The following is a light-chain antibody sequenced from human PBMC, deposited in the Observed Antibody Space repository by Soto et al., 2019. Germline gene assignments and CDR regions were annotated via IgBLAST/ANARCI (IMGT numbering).Light chain of an antibody. V-gene: IGKV1-39*01. Sequence: DIQMTQSPSSLSASVGDSVTISCRAGQTINTYLNWYQQKPGQAPKVLIFAISTLQPGVPSRFRGSGSGTEFSLTISSLQPAEAATYYCQQSYSMPPWTFGQGTKVQIK. J-gene: IGKJ1*01. CDR3: QQSYSMPPWT. CDR1: QTINTY. CDR2: AIS.